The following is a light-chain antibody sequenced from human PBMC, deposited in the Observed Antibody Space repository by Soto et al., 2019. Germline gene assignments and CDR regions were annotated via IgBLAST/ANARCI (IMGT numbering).Light chain of an antibody. V-gene: IGLV2-14*01. Sequence: QSVLTQPASVSGSPGQSTTISCTGTNSDVGGYNYVSWYQQHPGKAPELMIYEVSHRPSGVSNRFSGSKSDNTASLTISGLQAEDEADYYCSSYTSISTLYVFGTGTKSPS. CDR1: NSDVGGYNY. CDR2: EVS. J-gene: IGLJ1*01. CDR3: SSYTSISTLYV.